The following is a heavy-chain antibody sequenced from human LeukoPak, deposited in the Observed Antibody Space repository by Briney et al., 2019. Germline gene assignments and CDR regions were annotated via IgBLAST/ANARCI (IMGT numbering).Heavy chain of an antibody. CDR1: GFTFDDYA. CDR3: AKDIGAAAANDAFDI. D-gene: IGHD6-13*01. Sequence: GGSLRLSCAASGFTFDDYAMHWVRQAPGKGLEWVSTISWNSVTKGYADSVKGRFTISRDNAKNSLYLQMNSLRAEDMALYYCAKDIGAAAANDAFDIWGQGTMVTVSS. CDR2: ISWNSVTK. J-gene: IGHJ3*02. V-gene: IGHV3-9*03.